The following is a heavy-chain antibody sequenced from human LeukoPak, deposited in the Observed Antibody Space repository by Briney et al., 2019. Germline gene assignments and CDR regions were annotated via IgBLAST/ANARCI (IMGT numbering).Heavy chain of an antibody. D-gene: IGHD6-19*01. CDR3: AKFIGSCIAVACYNY. V-gene: IGHV3-23*01. Sequence: GGSLRLSCAASGFTFSSYAMSWVRQAPGKGLEWVSAISGIGGSTYYADSVKGRFTISRENSKNTLYLHKNSLRAEDTPVYYCAKFIGSCIAVACYNYWGEGTLVTVSS. CDR2: ISGIGGST. J-gene: IGHJ4*02. CDR1: GFTFSSYA.